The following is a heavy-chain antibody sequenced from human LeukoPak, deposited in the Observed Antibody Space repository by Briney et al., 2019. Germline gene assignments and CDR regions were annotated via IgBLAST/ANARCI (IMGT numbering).Heavy chain of an antibody. J-gene: IGHJ5*02. CDR2: IYYSGST. V-gene: IGHV4-59*01. CDR1: GGSISSYY. D-gene: IGHD6-19*01. CDR3: ARDKGSGWYWFDP. Sequence: TLSLTCXVSGGSISSYYWSWIRQPPGKGLEWIGYIYYSGSTNYNPSLKSRVTISVDTSKNQFSLKLSSVTAADTAVYYCARDKGSGWYWFDPWGQGTLVTVSS.